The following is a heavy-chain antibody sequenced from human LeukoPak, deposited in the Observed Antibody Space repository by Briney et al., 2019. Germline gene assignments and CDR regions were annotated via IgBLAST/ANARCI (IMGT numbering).Heavy chain of an antibody. CDR1: GFIVSNNY. D-gene: IGHD6-13*01. CDR3: AKDVKHGYSSSWYVY. Sequence: GGSLRLSCVASGFIVSNNYMSWVRQAPGKGLEWVAVISYDGSNKYYADSVKGRFTISRDNSKNTLYLQMNSLRAEDTAVYYCAKDVKHGYSSSWYVYWGQGTLVTVSS. V-gene: IGHV3-30*18. J-gene: IGHJ4*02. CDR2: ISYDGSNK.